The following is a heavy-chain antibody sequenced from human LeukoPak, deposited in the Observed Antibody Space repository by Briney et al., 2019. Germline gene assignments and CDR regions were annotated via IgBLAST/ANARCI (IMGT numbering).Heavy chain of an antibody. D-gene: IGHD2-15*01. J-gene: IGHJ3*02. Sequence: SETLSLTCTVSGGSISSYYWSWIRQPPGKGLKWIGYIYYSGSTNYNPSLKSRVTISVDTSKNQFSLKLSSVTAADTAVYYCARHGGSYCSGGSCYRLVNAFDIWGQGTMVTVSS. V-gene: IGHV4-59*08. CDR2: IYYSGST. CDR3: ARHGGSYCSGGSCYRLVNAFDI. CDR1: GGSISSYY.